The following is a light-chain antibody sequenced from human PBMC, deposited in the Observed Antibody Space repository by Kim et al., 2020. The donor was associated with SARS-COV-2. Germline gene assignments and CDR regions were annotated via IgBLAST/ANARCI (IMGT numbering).Light chain of an antibody. Sequence: QSVVTQPLSASGTPGQRVTISCSGSSTSIGSNYVYWYQRLPGTAPKLLIYRNNERPSGVPDRFSGSKSGTSASLAISGLRSEDEGDYYCAAWDDSLSGRVFGGGTQLTVL. V-gene: IGLV1-47*01. CDR3: AAWDDSLSGRV. J-gene: IGLJ2*01. CDR1: STSIGSNY. CDR2: RNN.